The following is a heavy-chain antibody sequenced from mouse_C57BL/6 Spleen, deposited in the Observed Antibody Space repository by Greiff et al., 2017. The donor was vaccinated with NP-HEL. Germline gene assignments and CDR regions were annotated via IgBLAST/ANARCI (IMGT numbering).Heavy chain of an antibody. CDR3: ARRIYYGNYAWFAY. V-gene: IGHV1-18*01. CDR2: INPNNGGT. Sequence: EVQLQQSGPELVKPGASVKIPCKASGYTFTDYNMDWVKQSHGKSLEWIGDINPNNGGTIYNQKFKGKATLTVDKSSSTAYMELRSLTSEDTAVYYCARRIYYGNYAWFAYWGQGTLVTVSA. J-gene: IGHJ3*01. D-gene: IGHD2-1*01. CDR1: GYTFTDYN.